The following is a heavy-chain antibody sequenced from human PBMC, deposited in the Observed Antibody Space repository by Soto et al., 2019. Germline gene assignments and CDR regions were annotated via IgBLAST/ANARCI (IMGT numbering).Heavy chain of an antibody. CDR3: AGDLSRYSGYDFDY. J-gene: IGHJ4*02. CDR1: GGTFSSYT. D-gene: IGHD5-12*01. V-gene: IGHV1-69*08. CDR2: IIPILGIA. Sequence: QVQLVQSGAEVKKPGSSVKVSCKASGGTFSSYTISWVRQAPGQGLEWMGRIIPILGIANYAQKFQGRVTITADKSTSTAYMELSSLRSEDTAVYYCAGDLSRYSGYDFDYWGQGTLVTVSS.